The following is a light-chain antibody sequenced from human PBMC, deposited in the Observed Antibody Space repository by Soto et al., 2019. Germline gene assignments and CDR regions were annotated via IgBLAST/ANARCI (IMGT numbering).Light chain of an antibody. V-gene: IGKV3-15*01. Sequence: EIVMTQSPATLSVSPGERATLSCRASQSVSSNLAWYQQKPGQAPRLLIYGASTRATGIPARFSGSGSGTDITLTISSLKSEDFAVYYCQQYNNWTPLTFGGGNKVEIK. CDR3: QQYNNWTPLT. CDR1: QSVSSN. CDR2: GAS. J-gene: IGKJ4*01.